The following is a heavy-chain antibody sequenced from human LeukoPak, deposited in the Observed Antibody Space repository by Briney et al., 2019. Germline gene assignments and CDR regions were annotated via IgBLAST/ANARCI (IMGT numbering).Heavy chain of an antibody. CDR2: INHSGST. V-gene: IGHV4-34*01. CDR3: ARADFWSGNQGFDY. J-gene: IGHJ4*02. CDR1: GGSFSGYY. D-gene: IGHD3-3*01. Sequence: PSETLSLTCAVYGGSFSGYYWSWIRQPPGKGLEWIGEINHSGSTNYNPSLKSRVTISVDTSKNQFSLKLSSVTAADTAVYYCARADFWSGNQGFDYWGQGTLVTVSS.